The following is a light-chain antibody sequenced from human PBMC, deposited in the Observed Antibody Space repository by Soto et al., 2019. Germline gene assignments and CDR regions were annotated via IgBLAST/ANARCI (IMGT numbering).Light chain of an antibody. Sequence: QSALTQPASVSGSPGQSITISCTGTSSDVGGYQYVSWYQHHPGKAPKLMIYDVRNRPSGVSDRFSGSKSGNTASLTISGRQAEDEADYYYCSYTSSNTHVVFGGGTKLTVL. V-gene: IGLV2-14*03. CDR1: SSDVGGYQY. CDR2: DVR. CDR3: CSYTSSNTHVV. J-gene: IGLJ2*01.